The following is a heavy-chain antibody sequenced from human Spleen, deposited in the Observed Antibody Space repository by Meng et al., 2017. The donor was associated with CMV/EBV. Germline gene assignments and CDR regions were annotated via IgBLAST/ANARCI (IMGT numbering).Heavy chain of an antibody. V-gene: IGHV4-34*01. CDR3: ASKGRLLWFGELPSGMDV. J-gene: IGHJ6*02. CDR2: INHSGST. D-gene: IGHD3-10*01. Sequence: GSLRLSCAVYGGSFSDYFWSWIRQPPGKGLEWIGEINHSGSTNYNPSLKSRVTISVDTSKNQFSLKLSSVTAADTAVYYCASKGRLLWFGELPSGMDVWGQGTTVTVSS. CDR1: GGSFSDYF.